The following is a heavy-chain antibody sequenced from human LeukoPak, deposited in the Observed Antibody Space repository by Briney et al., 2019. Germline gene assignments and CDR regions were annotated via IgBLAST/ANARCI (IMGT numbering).Heavy chain of an antibody. CDR1: GFTFSSSA. Sequence: GGSLRLSFAASGFTFSSSARGGAGQAPGKGWEGFSAISNNGGYTYYADSVQGRFTISRDNSKSTLCLQMNSLRAEDTAVYYCAKQLGYCSDGSCYFPYWGQGTLVTVSS. D-gene: IGHD2-15*01. J-gene: IGHJ4*02. CDR3: AKQLGYCSDGSCYFPY. V-gene: IGHV3-23*01. CDR2: ISNNGGYT.